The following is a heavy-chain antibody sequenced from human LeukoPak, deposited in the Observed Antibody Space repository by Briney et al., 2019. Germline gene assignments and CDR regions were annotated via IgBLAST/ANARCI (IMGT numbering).Heavy chain of an antibody. D-gene: IGHD3-22*01. CDR3: ARSDSLYYYDSSGYPASY. CDR2: ISSSSSYI. J-gene: IGHJ4*02. CDR1: GFTFSSYS. V-gene: IGHV3-21*01. Sequence: PGGSLRLSCAASGFTFSSYSMNWVRQAPGKGLEWVSSISSSSSYIYYADSVKGRFTISRDNAKNSLYLQMNSLRAEDTAVYYCARSDSLYYYDSSGYPASYWGQGTLVTVSS.